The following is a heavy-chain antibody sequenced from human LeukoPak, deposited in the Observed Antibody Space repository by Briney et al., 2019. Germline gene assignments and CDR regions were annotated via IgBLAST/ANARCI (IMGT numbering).Heavy chain of an antibody. CDR1: GGSFSGYY. Sequence: SETLSLTCAVYGGSFSGYYWSWIRQPPGKGLEWIGEINHSGSTNYNPSLKSRVTISVDTSKNQFSLKLSSVTAADTAVYYCARGQRDYDFWSGYYFGRYFQHWGQGTLVTVSS. CDR2: INHSGST. D-gene: IGHD3-3*01. J-gene: IGHJ1*01. CDR3: ARGQRDYDFWSGYYFGRYFQH. V-gene: IGHV4-34*01.